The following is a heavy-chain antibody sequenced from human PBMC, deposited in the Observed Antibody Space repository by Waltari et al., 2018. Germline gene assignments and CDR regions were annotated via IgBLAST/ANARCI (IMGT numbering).Heavy chain of an antibody. J-gene: IGHJ4*02. V-gene: IGHV4-4*02. D-gene: IGHD2-2*01. Sequence: QVQLQESGQGLVKPSGTLSLTCAVSGDSISGNYWWSWVRQSPEKGLEWIGQVHHSGKTHYNPSLQSRVTISLDKPKNQFSLNLNSVTGADTAVYYCAGDRAIGLFFDYWGRGTLVAVSS. CDR1: GDSISGNYW. CDR3: AGDRAIGLFFDY. CDR2: VHHSGKT.